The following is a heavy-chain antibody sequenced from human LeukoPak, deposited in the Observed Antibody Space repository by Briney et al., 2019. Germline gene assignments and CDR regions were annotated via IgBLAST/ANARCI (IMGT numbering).Heavy chain of an antibody. CDR1: GFTFSTSV. CDR2: ISIDGNGK. D-gene: IGHD6-19*01. Sequence: GRSLRLSCVASGFTFSTSVMHWVRQAPGKGLEWVAGISIDGNGKYHADSVRGRFTISRDNSKNTLYLQMNSLRAEDTAVYYCARAGARWLDRLSSYFDYWGQGTLVTVSS. CDR3: ARAGARWLDRLSSYFDY. J-gene: IGHJ4*02. V-gene: IGHV3-30*04.